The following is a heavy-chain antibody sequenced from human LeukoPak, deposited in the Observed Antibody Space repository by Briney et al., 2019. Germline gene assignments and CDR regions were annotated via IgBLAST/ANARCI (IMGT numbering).Heavy chain of an antibody. J-gene: IGHJ4*02. V-gene: IGHV3-15*01. D-gene: IGHD4-17*01. CDR1: GFTFSNAW. Sequence: PGGSLRLSCAASGFTFSNAWMSWVRQAPGKGREWVGRIKSKTDGGTTDYAGPVKGRFTISRDDSKNTLYLQMNSLKTEDTAVYYCTTDALTVTYFDYWGQGTLVTVSS. CDR3: TTDALTVTYFDY. CDR2: IKSKTDGGTT.